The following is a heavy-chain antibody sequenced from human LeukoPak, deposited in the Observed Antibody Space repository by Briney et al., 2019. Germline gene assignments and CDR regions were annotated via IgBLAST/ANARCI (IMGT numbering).Heavy chain of an antibody. CDR3: PTVVYPAPLPIRQKWLGRAPDAYDI. D-gene: IGHD2-8*02. CDR1: GFTFSSHA. Sequence: PGGSLRLSCVASGFTFSSHAMSWGRQAPGEGVEWVSGISASGGSTYYADSVKGRFTLSRDNSKNTLYVQMHSLKPEDTAVYYCPTVVYPAPLPIRQKWLGRAPDAYDIWGQGTMVSVSS. J-gene: IGHJ3*02. V-gene: IGHV3-23*01. CDR2: ISASGGST.